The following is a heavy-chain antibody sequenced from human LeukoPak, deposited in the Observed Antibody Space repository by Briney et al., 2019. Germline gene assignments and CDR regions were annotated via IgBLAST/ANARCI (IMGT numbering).Heavy chain of an antibody. Sequence: ASVKVSCKASGYTFTSYGISWVRQAPGQGLEWMGWISAYNGNTHYAQKFQGRVTMTRDTSISTAYMELSRLRSDDTAVYYCARTPYYDFWSGYYYTSYYYYMDVWGKGTTVTVSS. V-gene: IGHV1-18*01. D-gene: IGHD3-3*01. J-gene: IGHJ6*03. CDR2: ISAYNGNT. CDR3: ARTPYYDFWSGYYYTSYYYYMDV. CDR1: GYTFTSYG.